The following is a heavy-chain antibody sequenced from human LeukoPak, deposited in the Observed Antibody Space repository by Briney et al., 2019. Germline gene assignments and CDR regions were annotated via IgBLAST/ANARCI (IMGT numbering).Heavy chain of an antibody. CDR1: GGSVSSYH. CDR3: VRSGGL. Sequence: SETLPLTCTVSGGSVSSYHWGWIRQPPGKGLEWIGHISYSGSTNYNPSLKSRVTISVDTSKNQFSLRPSSVTAADTAVYYCVRSGGLWGQGTMVTVSS. D-gene: IGHD4-23*01. CDR2: ISYSGST. J-gene: IGHJ3*01. V-gene: IGHV4-59*02.